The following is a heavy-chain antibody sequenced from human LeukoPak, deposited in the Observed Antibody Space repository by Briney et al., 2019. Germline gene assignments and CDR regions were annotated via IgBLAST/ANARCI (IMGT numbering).Heavy chain of an antibody. J-gene: IGHJ4*02. Sequence: SETLSLTCTVSGGSMSTFYWSWIRQPAGKGLEWIGRIYGSGTTNYNPALQSRVTMSVDTSKKQFSLKLTSVTAADTAVYYCPKDGSSWPFFESWGQGTLVTVSS. CDR1: GGSMSTFY. D-gene: IGHD6-13*01. V-gene: IGHV4-4*07. CDR2: IYGSGTT. CDR3: PKDGSSWPFFES.